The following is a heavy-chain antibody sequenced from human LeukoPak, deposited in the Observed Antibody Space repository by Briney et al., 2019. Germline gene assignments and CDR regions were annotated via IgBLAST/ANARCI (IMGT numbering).Heavy chain of an antibody. CDR1: GYTFTSYG. V-gene: IGHV1-18*01. J-gene: IGHJ6*02. D-gene: IGHD3-3*01. CDR2: ISAYNGNT. CDR3: ARGLDGGSFYDFWSGYPGGRYGMGV. Sequence: ASVKVSCKASGYTFTSYGISWVRQAPGQGLEWMGWISAYNGNTNYAQKLQGRVTMTTDTSTSTAYMELRSLRSDDTAVYYCARGLDGGSFYDFWSGYPGGRYGMGVWGQGTTVTVSS.